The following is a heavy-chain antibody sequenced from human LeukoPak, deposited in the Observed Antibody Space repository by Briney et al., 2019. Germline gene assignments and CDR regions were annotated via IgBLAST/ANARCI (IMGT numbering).Heavy chain of an antibody. D-gene: IGHD6-19*01. CDR3: AKDGGGWYTSGWYYFDY. CDR2: VSGSGATT. CDR1: GFTFSSYA. J-gene: IGHJ4*02. Sequence: GGSLRLSCAASGFTFSSYAMSWVRQAPGKGLEWVSSVSGSGATTYYADSVKGRFTISRDNSKNTLHLQMSSLRADDTAIYYCAKDGGGWYTSGWYYFDYWGQGTLVTASS. V-gene: IGHV3-23*01.